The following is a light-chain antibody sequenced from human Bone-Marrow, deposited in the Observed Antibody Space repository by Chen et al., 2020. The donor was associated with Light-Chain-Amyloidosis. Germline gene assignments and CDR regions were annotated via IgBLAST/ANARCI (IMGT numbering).Light chain of an antibody. Sequence: QSVLTQPPSASGTPGQRVTISCSGSSSNIGSNYVYWYQQLPGTAPKLLIYRNNQRPSGVPDPCSGSKSGTSASLAVSGLRSEDEAEYYCAAWDDRLTWLVGGGTKLTV. CDR3: AAWDDRLTWL. J-gene: IGLJ3*02. V-gene: IGLV1-47*01. CDR2: RNN. CDR1: SSNIGSNY.